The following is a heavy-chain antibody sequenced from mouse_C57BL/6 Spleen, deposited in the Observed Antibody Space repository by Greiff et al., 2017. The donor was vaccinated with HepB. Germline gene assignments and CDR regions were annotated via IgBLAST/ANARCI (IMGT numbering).Heavy chain of an antibody. J-gene: IGHJ1*03. CDR1: GFSLTSYG. Sequence: VQLQESGPGLVQPSQSLSITCTVSGFSLTSYGVHWVRQSPGKGLEWLGVIWRGGSTDYNAAFMSRMSITKDNSKSQVFFKMNSLQADDTAIYYSAKEYYGSTYEGYFDVWGTGTTVTVSS. V-gene: IGHV2-5*01. D-gene: IGHD1-1*01. CDR2: IWRGGST. CDR3: AKEYYGSTYEGYFDV.